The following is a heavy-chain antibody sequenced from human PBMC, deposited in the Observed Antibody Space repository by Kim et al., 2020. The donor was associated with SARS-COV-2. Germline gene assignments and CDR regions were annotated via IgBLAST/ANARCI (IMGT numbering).Heavy chain of an antibody. CDR3: ARAPLTIFGVVIQNFDY. CDR2: IYYSGST. CDR1: GGSISSGGYY. Sequence: SETLSLTCTDSGGSISSGGYYWSWIRQHPGKGLEWIGYIYYSGSTYYNPSLKSRVTISVDTSKNQFSLKLSSVTAADTAVYYCARAPLTIFGVVIQNFDYWGQGTLVTVSS. J-gene: IGHJ4*02. D-gene: IGHD3-3*01. V-gene: IGHV4-31*03.